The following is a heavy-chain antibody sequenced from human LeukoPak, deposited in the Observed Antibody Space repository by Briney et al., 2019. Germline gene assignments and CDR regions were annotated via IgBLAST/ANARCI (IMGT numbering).Heavy chain of an antibody. CDR2: ISGHSSTI. CDR1: GFTFSDYY. D-gene: IGHD4-23*01. V-gene: IGHV3-11*04. Sequence: PGGSLRLSCAASGFTFSDYYMSWIRQAPGKGLEWVSYISGHSSTIYYADSVKGRFTISRDNAKNSLYLQMNSLRAEDTAVYYCARDWNYGGNIDYWGQGTLVTVSS. J-gene: IGHJ4*02. CDR3: ARDWNYGGNIDY.